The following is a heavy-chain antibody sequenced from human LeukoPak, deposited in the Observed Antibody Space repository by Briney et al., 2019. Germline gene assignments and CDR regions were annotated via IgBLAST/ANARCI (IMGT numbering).Heavy chain of an antibody. J-gene: IGHJ6*03. Sequence: SETLSLTCTVSGGSISSYYWSWIRQPAGKGLEWVGRIYTSGSTNYNPSLESRVTISVDTSKNQFSLKLSSVTAAYTAVYYCARKDLYYYYMDVWGKGTTVTVSS. CDR2: IYTSGST. V-gene: IGHV4-4*07. CDR3: ARKDLYYYYMDV. CDR1: GGSISSYY.